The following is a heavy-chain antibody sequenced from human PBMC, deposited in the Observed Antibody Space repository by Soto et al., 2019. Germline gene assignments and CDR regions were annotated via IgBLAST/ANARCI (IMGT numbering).Heavy chain of an antibody. D-gene: IGHD6-13*01. CDR3: ARHVAVAGFFAFDF. CDR1: GGSISSSSHY. Sequence: SETLSLTCTVSGGSISSSSHYWGWIRQPPGKGLEWIGTMFYSGSTYFNPSLKSRVTIPVDTSKNQFSLKMSSVTAADTAVYYCARHVAVAGFFAFDFWGQGILVTVSS. J-gene: IGHJ4*02. V-gene: IGHV4-39*01. CDR2: MFYSGST.